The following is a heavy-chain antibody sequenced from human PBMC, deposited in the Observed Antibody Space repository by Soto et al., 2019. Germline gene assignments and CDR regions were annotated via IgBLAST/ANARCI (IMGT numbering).Heavy chain of an antibody. CDR2: MSWDGGRR. V-gene: IGHV3-43*01. Sequence: EGSRRLSWAASALPFDAYTMHWVGQGPWKGVQWITRMSWDGGRRLYSHSVKVGFTFARANSRHYLYLQMSVLTSDYTALYDRARDSYDVLTGQKRYFDSWGQGTLVTVSS. D-gene: IGHD3-9*01. J-gene: IGHJ4*02. CDR1: ALPFDAYT. CDR3: ARDSYDVLTGQKRYFDS.